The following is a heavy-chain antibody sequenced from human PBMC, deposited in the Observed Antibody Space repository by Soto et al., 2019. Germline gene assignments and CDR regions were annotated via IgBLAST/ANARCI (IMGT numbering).Heavy chain of an antibody. CDR3: AKPSTTSYYYYYMDG. Sequence: ASVKVSCKSSGYTFTSYDINWVRQATGQGLEWMGWMNPNSGNTGYAQKFQGRVTMTRNTSISTAYMELSSLRSEDTAVYYCAKPSTTSYYYYYMDGWGKGTTVTVSS. J-gene: IGHJ6*03. CDR2: MNPNSGNT. V-gene: IGHV1-8*01. D-gene: IGHD4-17*01. CDR1: GYTFTSYD.